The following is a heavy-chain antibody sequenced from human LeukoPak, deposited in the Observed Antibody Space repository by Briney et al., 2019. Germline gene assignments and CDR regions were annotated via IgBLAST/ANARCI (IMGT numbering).Heavy chain of an antibody. CDR3: AREYCTNGVCYGYFDY. V-gene: IGHV3-20*04. CDR2: INWNGGST. Sequence: GGSLRLSCAASGFTFSSYAMSWVRQAPGKGLEWVSGINWNGGSTGYADSVKGRFTISRDNAKNSLYLQMNSLRAEDTALYYCAREYCTNGVCYGYFDYWGQGTLVTVSS. CDR1: GFTFSSYA. D-gene: IGHD2-8*01. J-gene: IGHJ4*02.